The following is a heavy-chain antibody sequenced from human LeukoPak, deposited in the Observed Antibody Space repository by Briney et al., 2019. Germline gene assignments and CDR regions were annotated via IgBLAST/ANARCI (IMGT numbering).Heavy chain of an antibody. Sequence: SETLSLTCTVSGGSISSYYWSWIRQPPGKGLEWIGYIYYSGSTNYNPSLKSRVTISVDTSKNQFSLKLSSVTAADTAVSYCARRGGDDYSNYYYYYMDVWGKGTTVTVSS. CDR2: IYYSGST. V-gene: IGHV4-59*01. CDR1: GGSISSYY. CDR3: ARRGGDDYSNYYYYYMDV. D-gene: IGHD4-11*01. J-gene: IGHJ6*03.